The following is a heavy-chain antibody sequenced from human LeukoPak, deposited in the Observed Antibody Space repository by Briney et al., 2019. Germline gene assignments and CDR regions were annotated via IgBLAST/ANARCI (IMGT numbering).Heavy chain of an antibody. J-gene: IGHJ3*02. V-gene: IGHV3-15*01. D-gene: IGHD3-9*01. CDR2: IKSKTDGGTT. Sequence: PGGSLRLSCAASGFTLSNAWMSWVRQAPGKGLEWFGRIKSKTDGGTTDYGAPVKGRFTISRDDSKNTLDLQMNSLKTEDTAVYYCARDPTYDRGDAFDIWGQGTMVTVSS. CDR1: GFTLSNAW. CDR3: ARDPTYDRGDAFDI.